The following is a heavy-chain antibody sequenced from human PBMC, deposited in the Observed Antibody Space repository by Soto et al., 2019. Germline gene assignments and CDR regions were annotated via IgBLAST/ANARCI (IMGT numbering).Heavy chain of an antibody. CDR2: ISAYNGNT. J-gene: IGHJ4*02. CDR3: ARGGTPIDS. Sequence: QVQLVQSGAEVKKPGASVKVACKTSGYTFTNFGLSWVRQAPGQGLEWMGWISAYNGNTNYAQNFQGRVNMTTDTSQSTAYMELRSLRSDDTAVYYFARGGTPIDSWGQGTLGTVSS. D-gene: IGHD3-16*01. V-gene: IGHV1-18*01. CDR1: GYTFTNFG.